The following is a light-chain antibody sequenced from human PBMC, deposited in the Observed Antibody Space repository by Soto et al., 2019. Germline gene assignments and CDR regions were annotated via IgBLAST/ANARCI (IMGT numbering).Light chain of an antibody. CDR2: DAS. V-gene: IGKV1-5*01. CDR1: QSISSW. CDR3: QQYVA. J-gene: IGKJ1*01. Sequence: DIQMTQYPSTLSASVGDRVTITCRASQSISSWLAWYQQKPGKAPKLLIYDASSLESGVPSRFSGSGSGTEFTLTISSLQPDDFATYYCQQYVAFGQGTKVEIK.